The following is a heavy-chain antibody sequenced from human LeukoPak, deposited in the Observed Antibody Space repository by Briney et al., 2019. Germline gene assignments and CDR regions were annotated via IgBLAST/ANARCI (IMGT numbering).Heavy chain of an antibody. CDR2: IRYDGSNK. D-gene: IGHD2-21*02. J-gene: IGHJ4*02. CDR3: AKGYGGGDYPPFDY. V-gene: IGHV3-30*02. Sequence: GGSLRLSCAATGFIFSAYAMHWVRQAPGKGLEWVAFIRYDGSNKYYVDSVKGRFTISRDNSKNALYLQMNSLRAEDSAVYYCAKGYGGGDYPPFDYWGQGTLVTVSS. CDR1: GFIFSAYA.